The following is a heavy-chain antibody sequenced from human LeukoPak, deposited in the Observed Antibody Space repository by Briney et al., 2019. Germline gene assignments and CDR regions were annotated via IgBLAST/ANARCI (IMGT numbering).Heavy chain of an antibody. CDR1: GFTFSDYY. CDR3: ARPEVVAGTYYYYYYMDV. CDR2: ISSSGSTI. Sequence: GGSLRLSCAASGFTFSDYYMSWIRQAPGKGLEWVSYISSSGSTIYYADSVKGRFTVSRDNAKNSLFLQMNSLGAVDTAVYYCARPEVVAGTYYYYYYMDVWGKGTTVTVSS. D-gene: IGHD2-15*01. V-gene: IGHV3-11*01. J-gene: IGHJ6*03.